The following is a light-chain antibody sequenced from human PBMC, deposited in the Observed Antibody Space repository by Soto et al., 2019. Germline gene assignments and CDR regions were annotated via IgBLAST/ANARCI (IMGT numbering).Light chain of an antibody. V-gene: IGKV1-5*01. CDR3: QQYNRYPT. CDR1: QSISRW. Sequence: DTQMTQSPSTLSASVGDRVTITCRASQSISRWLAWYQQKPGKAPNLLMHDAASSESGGPSRFSGSGSGTEFTLTISSLQPDDFATYYCQQYNRYPTFGQGTKLEIK. CDR2: DAA. J-gene: IGKJ2*01.